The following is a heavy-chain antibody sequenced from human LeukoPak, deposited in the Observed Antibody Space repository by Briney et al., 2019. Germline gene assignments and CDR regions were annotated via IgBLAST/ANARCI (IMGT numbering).Heavy chain of an antibody. J-gene: IGHJ1*01. V-gene: IGHV3-23*01. D-gene: IGHD6-13*01. Sequence: GGPLRLSCAASGFTFSSYAMTWVRQAPGKGLEWVSAISGSGGSTYYADSVKGRFTISRDNSKNTLYLQMNSLRAEDTAVYYCAKDPSSSWYGYFQHWGQGTLVTVSS. CDR3: AKDPSSSWYGYFQH. CDR1: GFTFSSYA. CDR2: ISGSGGST.